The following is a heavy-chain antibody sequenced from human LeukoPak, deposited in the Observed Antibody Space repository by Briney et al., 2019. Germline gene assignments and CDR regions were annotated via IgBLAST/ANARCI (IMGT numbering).Heavy chain of an antibody. J-gene: IGHJ4*02. CDR3: ARGVLLWFGESPAYYFDY. CDR2: ISAYNGNT. D-gene: IGHD3-10*01. CDR1: GYTFTSYG. Sequence: GASVKVSCKASGYTFTSYGISWVRQAPGQGLEWMGWISAYNGNTNYAQKLQGRVTMTTDTSTSTAYMELRSLRSDDTAVYYCARGVLLWFGESPAYYFDYWGQGTLVTVSS. V-gene: IGHV1-18*01.